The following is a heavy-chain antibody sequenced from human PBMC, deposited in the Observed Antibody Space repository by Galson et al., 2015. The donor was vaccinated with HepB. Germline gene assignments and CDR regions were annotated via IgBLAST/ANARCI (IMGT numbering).Heavy chain of an antibody. D-gene: IGHD4/OR15-4a*01. J-gene: IGHJ4*02. V-gene: IGHV3-23*01. Sequence: SLRLSCAASGFTFTNYAMNWVRQAPGKGLEWVSDISGSGSRTSYADSVKGRFTISRDNSENIVYLQMKSLRAEDTAVYYCVRGAYGAQQYHFDSWGQGTLVTVST. CDR1: GFTFTNYA. CDR2: ISGSGSRT. CDR3: VRGAYGAQQYHFDS.